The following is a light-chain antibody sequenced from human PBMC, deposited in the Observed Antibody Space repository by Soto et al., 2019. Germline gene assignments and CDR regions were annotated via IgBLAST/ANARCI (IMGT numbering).Light chain of an antibody. CDR2: GAS. Sequence: IVLTHSPSTLSFSPGERATLSCRASQSVSRYLAWYQQKPGQAYRLLIYGASSRATGILDRFSGSGSGTDFNLSITRMEIEDFEVYYCKRYDSLRTFGKGNKVDIK. CDR1: QSVSRY. V-gene: IGKV3-20*01. CDR3: KRYDSLRT. J-gene: IGKJ1*01.